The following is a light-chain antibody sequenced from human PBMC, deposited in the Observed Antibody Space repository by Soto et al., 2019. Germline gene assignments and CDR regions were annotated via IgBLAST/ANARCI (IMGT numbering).Light chain of an antibody. Sequence: DIQMTQSPSTLSASVGDRVTITCRASQSISSWLAWYQQKPGKAPKLLLYDASNLETGVPSRFSGSGSGTDFTFTISSLQPEDIATYYCQQYDNFPRAITFGQGTRLEIK. CDR3: QQYDNFPRAIT. CDR2: DAS. J-gene: IGKJ5*01. V-gene: IGKV1-33*01. CDR1: QSISSW.